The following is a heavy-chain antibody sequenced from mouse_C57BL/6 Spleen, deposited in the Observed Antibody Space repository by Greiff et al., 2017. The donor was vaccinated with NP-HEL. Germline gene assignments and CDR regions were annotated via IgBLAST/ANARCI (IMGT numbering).Heavy chain of an antibody. CDR2: IYPSDSET. CDR3: ARSGAYYSNVDY. Sequence: QVQLKQPGAELVRPGSSVKLSCKASGYTFTSYWMDWVKQRPGQGLEWIGNIYPSDSETHYNQKFKDKATLTVDKSSSTAYMQLSSLTSEDSAVYYCARSGAYYSNVDYWGQGTTLTVSS. CDR1: GYTFTSYW. J-gene: IGHJ2*01. V-gene: IGHV1-61*01. D-gene: IGHD2-5*01.